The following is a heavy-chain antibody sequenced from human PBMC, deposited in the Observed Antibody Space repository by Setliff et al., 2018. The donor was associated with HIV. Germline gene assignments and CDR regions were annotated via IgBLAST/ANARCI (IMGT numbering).Heavy chain of an antibody. J-gene: IGHJ5*02. V-gene: IGHV4-61*09. CDR1: GGSISSGSYY. CDR3: ARGNNGYYYDSSGYYH. D-gene: IGHD3-22*01. Sequence: SETLSLTCTVSGGSISSGSYYWSWIRQPAGKGLEWIGHIYTSGSTNYNPSLKSRATISVDTSKNQFSLKLSSVTAADTAVYYCARGNNGYYYDSSGYYHWGQGTLVTVSS. CDR2: IYTSGST.